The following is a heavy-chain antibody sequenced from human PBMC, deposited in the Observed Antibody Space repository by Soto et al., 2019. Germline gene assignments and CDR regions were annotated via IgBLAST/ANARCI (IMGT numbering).Heavy chain of an antibody. CDR1: GFTFSSYA. J-gene: IGHJ4*02. Sequence: GGSLRLSCAASGFTFSSYAMHWVRQAPGKGLEWVAVIWYDGSNKYYADSVKGRFTISRDNSKNTLYLQMNSLRAEDTAVYYCARERLSGWFDYWGQGTLVTVSS. D-gene: IGHD6-19*01. V-gene: IGHV3-33*08. CDR3: ARERLSGWFDY. CDR2: IWYDGSNK.